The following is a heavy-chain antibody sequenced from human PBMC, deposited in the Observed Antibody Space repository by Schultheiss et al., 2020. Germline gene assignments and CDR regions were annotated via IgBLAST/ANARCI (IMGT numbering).Heavy chain of an antibody. J-gene: IGHJ6*02. CDR2: IYPGDSDT. CDR1: GYSFTSYW. CDR3: ARHFWSGYSGYDHYYYGMDV. D-gene: IGHD5-12*01. Sequence: GGSLRLSCKGSGYSFTSYWIGWVRQMPGKGLEWMGIIYPGDSDTRYSPSFQGQVTISADKSISTAYLQWSSLKASDTAMYYCARHFWSGYSGYDHYYYGMDVWGQGTTVTVSS. V-gene: IGHV5-51*01.